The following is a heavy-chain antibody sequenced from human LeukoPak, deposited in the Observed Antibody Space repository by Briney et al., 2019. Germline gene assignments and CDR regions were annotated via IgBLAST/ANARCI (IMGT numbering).Heavy chain of an antibody. V-gene: IGHV1-18*01. Sequence: ASVKVSCKASGYTFNGYGISWVRQAPGQGLEWMGWISAYNGNTNYAQKLQGRVTMTTDTSTSTAYMELRSLRSDDTAVYYCARLRNRGSEDYMDVWGKGTTVTVSS. CDR2: ISAYNGNT. J-gene: IGHJ6*03. CDR1: GYTFNGYG. CDR3: ARLRNRGSEDYMDV. D-gene: IGHD3-10*01.